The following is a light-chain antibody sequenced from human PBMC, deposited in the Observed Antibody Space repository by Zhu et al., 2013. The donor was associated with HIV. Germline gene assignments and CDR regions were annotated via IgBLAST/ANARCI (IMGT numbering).Light chain of an antibody. CDR2: GAS. CDR3: QQYHNWPRT. V-gene: IGKV3D-15*01. CDR1: RSIDKK. Sequence: MGQSPVTLSASPGERLTLSCRASRSIDKKLSWYHQTPGQAPRLLIFGASARASGVSERFEGSGSGSVFSLTIVDLQPEDSGVYFCQQYHNWPRTFGPGTVV. J-gene: IGKJ1*01.